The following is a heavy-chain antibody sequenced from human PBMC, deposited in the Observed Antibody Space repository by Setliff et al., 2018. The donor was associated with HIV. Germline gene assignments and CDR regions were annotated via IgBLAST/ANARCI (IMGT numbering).Heavy chain of an antibody. CDR3: ARDAPRQWLEQKAFDI. J-gene: IGHJ3*02. V-gene: IGHV1-18*01. CDR2: ISPNFGHT. Sequence: GASVKVSCKASGYTFTTYGISWVRQAPGHGLEWMGWISPNFGHTNYAQNFVGRVTMTVDTSTSRAYMELRSLRSDDTAVYYCARDAPRQWLEQKAFDIWGQGTMVTVSS. D-gene: IGHD6-19*01. CDR1: GYTFTTYG.